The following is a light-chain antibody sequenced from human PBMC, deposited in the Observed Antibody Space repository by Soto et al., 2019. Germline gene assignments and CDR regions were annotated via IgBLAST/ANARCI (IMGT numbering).Light chain of an antibody. CDR2: AAS. CDR3: QQYYSYPHT. V-gene: IGKV1-8*01. J-gene: IGKJ1*01. CDR1: QGISSY. Sequence: AIRMTQSPSSFSASTGDRVTITCRASQGISSYLAWYQQKPGKAPKLLIYAASTLQSGVPSRFSGSGSWKEFTPTLSWLQAEDFSTYYCQQYYSYPHTFGQGTKVEIK.